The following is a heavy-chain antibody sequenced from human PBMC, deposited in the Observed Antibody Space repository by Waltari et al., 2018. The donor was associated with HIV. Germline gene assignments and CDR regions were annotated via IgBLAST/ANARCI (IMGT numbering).Heavy chain of an antibody. CDR2: FDPEDVET. CDR3: CTRYGLKRHLPDFYFYGMDV. D-gene: IGHD5-18*01. J-gene: IGHJ6*02. CDR1: GYTLTDLS. V-gene: IGHV1-24*01. Sequence: QVQLTQSGAEVKKPGASVKVSCRVSGYTLTDLSIHWVRQTPEKGLEWMGGFDPEDVETVYAQKFQGRFFMTDDKAAETADMEVSRLPFEDTGIYFCCTRYGLKRHLPDFYFYGMDVWGQGTLVTVSS.